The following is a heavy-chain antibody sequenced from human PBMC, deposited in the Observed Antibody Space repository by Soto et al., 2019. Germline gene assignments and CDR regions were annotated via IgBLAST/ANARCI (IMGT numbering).Heavy chain of an antibody. CDR3: AREGPAPYYYYGMAV. Sequence: QVQLVQSRGEVKKPGASVKVSCKTSGYSFTTYGISWVRQAPGQGLEWMGWISGYNGNTNYAQNLQGRVTRTTDTSTTTAYMELRSLRSDDTAVYYCAREGPAPYYYYGMAVWGQGSTVTVSS. CDR1: GYSFTTYG. V-gene: IGHV1-18*01. CDR2: ISGYNGNT. J-gene: IGHJ6*02.